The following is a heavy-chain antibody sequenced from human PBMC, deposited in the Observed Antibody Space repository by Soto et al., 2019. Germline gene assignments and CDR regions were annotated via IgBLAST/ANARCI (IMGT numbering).Heavy chain of an antibody. CDR2: IYPGDSDT. CDR1: GYSFTSYW. J-gene: IGHJ5*02. CDR3: ARVIAARGTLSQIPHANWFDP. Sequence: GESLKISCKGSGYSFTSYWIGWVSQMPGKGLEWMGIIYPGDSDTRYSPSFQGQVTISADKSISTAYLQWSSLKASDTAMYYCARVIAARGTLSQIPHANWFDPWGQGTLVTVSS. V-gene: IGHV5-51*01. D-gene: IGHD6-6*01.